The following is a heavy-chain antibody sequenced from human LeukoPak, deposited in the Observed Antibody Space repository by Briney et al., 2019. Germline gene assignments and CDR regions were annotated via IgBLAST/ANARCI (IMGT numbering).Heavy chain of an antibody. V-gene: IGHV3-33*08. Sequence: PGGSLRLSCVASGFTFSTAWMSWLRQAPGKGLEWVAVIWYDGSNKYYADSVKGRFTISRDNSKNTLYLQMNSLRAEDTAVYYCARDFMVGATTPFDYWGQGTLVTVSS. CDR2: IWYDGSNK. J-gene: IGHJ4*02. D-gene: IGHD1-26*01. CDR3: ARDFMVGATTPFDY. CDR1: GFTFSTAW.